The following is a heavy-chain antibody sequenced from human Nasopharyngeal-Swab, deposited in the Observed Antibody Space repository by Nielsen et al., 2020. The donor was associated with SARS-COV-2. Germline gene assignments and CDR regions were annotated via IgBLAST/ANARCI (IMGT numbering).Heavy chain of an antibody. D-gene: IGHD3-3*01. J-gene: IGHJ6*02. V-gene: IGHV3-21*01. Sequence: GESLKISCAASGFTLNSYNMKWIRQAPGKGLEWVSSISASGTYIYYADSVRGRFTISKDNAKNSLYLQLHSLRAEDTAVYYCARDGLDYDFWSAYFMDVWGQGTTVTVSS. CDR1: GFTLNSYN. CDR3: ARDGLDYDFWSAYFMDV. CDR2: ISASGTYI.